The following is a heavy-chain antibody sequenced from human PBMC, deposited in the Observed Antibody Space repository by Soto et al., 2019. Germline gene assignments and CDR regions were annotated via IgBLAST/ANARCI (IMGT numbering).Heavy chain of an antibody. Sequence: SETLSLTCTVSGGSVSSGSYYWSWIRQPPGKGLEWIGYIYYSGSTNYNPSLKSRVTISVDTSKNQFSLKLSSVTAADTAVYYCARDQLGLGNYYYGMDVWGQGTTVTVS. CDR3: ARDQLGLGNYYYGMDV. J-gene: IGHJ6*02. CDR2: IYYSGST. D-gene: IGHD1-1*01. CDR1: GGSVSSGSYY. V-gene: IGHV4-61*01.